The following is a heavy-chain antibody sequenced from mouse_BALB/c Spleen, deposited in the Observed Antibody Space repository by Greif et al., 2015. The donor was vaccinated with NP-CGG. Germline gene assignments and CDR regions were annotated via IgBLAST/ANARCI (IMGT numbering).Heavy chain of an antibody. CDR2: ISNGGGST. CDR3: ARQGYGYDGAMDY. J-gene: IGHJ4*01. V-gene: IGHV5-12-2*01. D-gene: IGHD2-2*01. CDR1: GFTFSSYT. Sequence: DVKLQESGGGLVQPGGSLKLSCAASGFTFSSYTMSWVRQTPEKRLEWVAYISNGGGSTYYPDTVKGRFTISRDNAKNTLYLQMSSLKSEDTAMYYCARQGYGYDGAMDYWGQGTSVTVSS.